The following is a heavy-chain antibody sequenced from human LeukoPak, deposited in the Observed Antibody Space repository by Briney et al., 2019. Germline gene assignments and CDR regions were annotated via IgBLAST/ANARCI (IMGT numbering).Heavy chain of an antibody. CDR3: ARATGRIGEYYFDY. V-gene: IGHV4-59*11. J-gene: IGHJ4*02. CDR2: IYYSGSP. CDR1: GGSICSHF. D-gene: IGHD1-14*01. Sequence: SETLSHTCCVSGGSICSHFWSWIRQPPGKPLEWIGYIYYSGSPNYNPSLKSRVTISVDTSKNQFSLKLSSVTAADTAVYYCARATGRIGEYYFDYWGQGTLVTVSS.